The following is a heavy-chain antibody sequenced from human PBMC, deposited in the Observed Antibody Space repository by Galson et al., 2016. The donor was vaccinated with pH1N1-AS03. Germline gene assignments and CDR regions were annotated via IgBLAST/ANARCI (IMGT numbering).Heavy chain of an antibody. J-gene: IGHJ4*02. V-gene: IGHV2-5*01. Sequence: PALVKPTQTLTLTCTFSGFSLDSTDVNVAWIRQPPGKALEWLALIRWNGDKHYSPSLKNRLTVTKDTPKNQVVLTMTNLDPVDTATYFCARDFNWRIDYWGQGTLVTVSS. CDR1: GFSLDSTDVN. CDR3: ARDFNWRIDY. D-gene: IGHD1-1*01. CDR2: IRWNGDK.